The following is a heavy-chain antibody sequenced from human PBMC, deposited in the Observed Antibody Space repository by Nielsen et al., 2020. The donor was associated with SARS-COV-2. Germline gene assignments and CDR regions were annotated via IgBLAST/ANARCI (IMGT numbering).Heavy chain of an antibody. CDR3: ARSATAAAGPYYFDY. CDR2: IYYSGST. J-gene: IGHJ4*02. D-gene: IGHD6-13*01. Sequence: SETLSLTCTVSGGSISSGGYYWSWIRQHPGKGLEWIGYIYYSGSTYYNPSLKSRVTISVDTSKNQFSLKLSSVTAADTAVYYCARSATAAAGPYYFDYWGQGTLVTVSS. V-gene: IGHV4-31*03. CDR1: GGSISSGGYY.